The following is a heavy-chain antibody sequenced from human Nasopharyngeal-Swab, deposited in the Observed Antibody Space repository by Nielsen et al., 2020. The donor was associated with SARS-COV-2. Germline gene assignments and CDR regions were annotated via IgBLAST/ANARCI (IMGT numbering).Heavy chain of an antibody. CDR2: ISSSSSYI. CDR3: ARDIGDGFDY. V-gene: IGHV3-21*01. Sequence: GGSLTLSCAASGFTFSSYSMNWVRQAPGKGLEWVSSISSSSSYIYYADSVKGRFTISRDNAKNSLYLQMNSLRAEDTAVYYCARDIGDGFDYWGQGTLVTVSS. D-gene: IGHD1-26*01. CDR1: GFTFSSYS. J-gene: IGHJ4*02.